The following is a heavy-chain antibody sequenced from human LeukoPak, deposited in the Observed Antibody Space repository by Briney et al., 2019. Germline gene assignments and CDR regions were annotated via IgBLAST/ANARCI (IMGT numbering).Heavy chain of an antibody. D-gene: IGHD1-1*01. J-gene: IGHJ4*02. CDR3: ASTRRRHYFDY. CDR1: GFTFSSYD. CDR2: IGTAGDT. V-gene: IGHV3-13*01. Sequence: GGSLRLSCAASGFTFSSYDMHWVRQATGKGLEWVSAIGTAGDTYYPGSVKGRFTISRENAKNSLYLQMNSLRAGDTAVYYCASTRRRHYFDYWGQGTLVTVSS.